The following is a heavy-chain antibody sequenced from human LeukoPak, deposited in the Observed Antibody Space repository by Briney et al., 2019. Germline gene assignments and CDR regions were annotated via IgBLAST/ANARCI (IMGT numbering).Heavy chain of an antibody. CDR2: LSYSGGST. D-gene: IGHD3-22*01. CDR1: GLVFSSYA. J-gene: IGHJ4*02. V-gene: IGHV3-23*01. CDR3: AKWRSGYPNYYFDY. Sequence: PGGSLRLSCAASGLVFSSYAMNWVRQARGKGLEGVSGLSYSGGSTYYADSVKGRFTISRDNSKNTLYLQMNSLRAEDTAVYYCAKWRSGYPNYYFDYWGQGTLVTVSS.